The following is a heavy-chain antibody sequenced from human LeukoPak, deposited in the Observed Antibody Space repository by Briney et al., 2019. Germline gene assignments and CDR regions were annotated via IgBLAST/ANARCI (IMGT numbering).Heavy chain of an antibody. CDR2: IYTSGST. Sequence: SETLSLTCTVSGGSISSYYWSWIRQPAGKGLEWIGRIYTSGSTNYNPSLKSRVTMSVDTSKNQFPLKLCSVTAADTAVYYCARDYYYDSSGYYQEYGMDVWGQGTTVTVSS. CDR1: GGSISSYY. V-gene: IGHV4-4*07. CDR3: ARDYYYDSSGYYQEYGMDV. J-gene: IGHJ6*02. D-gene: IGHD3-22*01.